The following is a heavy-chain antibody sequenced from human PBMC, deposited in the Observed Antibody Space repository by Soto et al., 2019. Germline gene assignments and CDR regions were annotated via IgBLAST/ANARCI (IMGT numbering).Heavy chain of an antibody. Sequence: QVQLQQWGAGLLKPSETLSLTCAVYGGSFSGYYWTWIRQPPGTGLEWIGEINHSGSTNYNPSLKRXVTLSVDTSKNPFSLKLTSVTAAGTAVYYCARDKITGLFDYWGQGTLVTVSS. CDR2: INHSGST. V-gene: IGHV4-34*01. D-gene: IGHD2-8*02. CDR1: GGSFSGYY. J-gene: IGHJ4*02. CDR3: ARDKITGLFDY.